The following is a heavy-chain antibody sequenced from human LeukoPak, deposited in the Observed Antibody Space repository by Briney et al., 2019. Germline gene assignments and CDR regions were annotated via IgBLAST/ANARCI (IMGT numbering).Heavy chain of an antibody. CDR3: ASLGPARYSISAFDI. Sequence: GGSLRLSCAASGFTFSSYAMSWVRQAPGKGLEWVSAISGSGSSTYYADSVKGRFTISRDNSKNTLYLQMNSLRAEDTAVYYCASLGPARYSISAFDIWGQGTMVTVSS. CDR1: GFTFSSYA. D-gene: IGHD1-1*01. V-gene: IGHV3-23*01. CDR2: ISGSGSST. J-gene: IGHJ3*02.